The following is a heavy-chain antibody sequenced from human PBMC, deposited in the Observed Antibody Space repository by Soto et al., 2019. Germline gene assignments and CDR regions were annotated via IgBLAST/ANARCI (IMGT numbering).Heavy chain of an antibody. CDR3: ASSEKTQHIVVVTAISPLVDY. J-gene: IGHJ4*02. CDR2: ISYAGRNK. D-gene: IGHD2-21*02. Sequence: GGSLRLSCAASGFTFSNYAMHWVRQAPGKGLEWVAVISYAGRNKYYADSVKGRFTISRDNSKNTLYLQMNSLRAEDTAVYYCASSEKTQHIVVVTAISPLVDYWGQGT. CDR1: GFTFSNYA. V-gene: IGHV3-30-3*01.